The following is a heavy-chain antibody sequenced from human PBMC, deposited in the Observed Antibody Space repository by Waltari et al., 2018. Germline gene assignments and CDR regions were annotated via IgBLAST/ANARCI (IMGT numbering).Heavy chain of an antibody. CDR1: GGSISSSDYY. Sequence: QLQLQESGPGRVKPSETLSLACTVSGGSISSSDYYWGWIRQPPGKGLEWIGSIYYSGSTYYNPSLKSRVTISLVTSKNQFSLKLSSVTAADTAVYYCTRDAPPPGVSGSYAAVDYWGQGSLVIVSS. V-gene: IGHV4-39*07. CDR3: TRDAPPPGVSGSYAAVDY. CDR2: IYYSGST. J-gene: IGHJ4*02. D-gene: IGHD3-16*01.